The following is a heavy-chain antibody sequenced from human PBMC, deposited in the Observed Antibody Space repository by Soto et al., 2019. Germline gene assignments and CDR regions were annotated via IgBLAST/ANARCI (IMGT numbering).Heavy chain of an antibody. Sequence: SETLSLTCTVSGGSISSSSYYWGWIRQPPGKGLEWIGSIYYSGSTYYNPSLKSRVTISVDTSKNQFSLKLSSVTAADTAVYYCARARGDYENYYFDYWGQGTLVTVSS. CDR2: IYYSGST. CDR1: GGSISSSSYY. V-gene: IGHV4-39*07. J-gene: IGHJ4*02. CDR3: ARARGDYENYYFDY. D-gene: IGHD4-17*01.